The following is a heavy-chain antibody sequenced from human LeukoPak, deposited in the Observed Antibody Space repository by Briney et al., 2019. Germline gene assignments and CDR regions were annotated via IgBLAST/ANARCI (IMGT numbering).Heavy chain of an antibody. Sequence: GGSLRLSCLISGFTLSTNAMSWVRQAPGKGLEWISGISGSGASTYYADSVKGRFTISRDDSRNTLYLQMNGLRAEDTAVYYCARGPSSQFRTDYWGQGTLVTVSS. CDR2: ISGSGAST. D-gene: IGHD2-2*01. V-gene: IGHV3-23*01. J-gene: IGHJ4*02. CDR3: ARGPSSQFRTDY. CDR1: GFTLSTNA.